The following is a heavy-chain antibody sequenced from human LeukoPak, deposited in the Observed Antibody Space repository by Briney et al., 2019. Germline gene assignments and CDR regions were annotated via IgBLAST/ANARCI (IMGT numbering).Heavy chain of an antibody. J-gene: IGHJ3*02. Sequence: GGSLRLSCAASGVTLSSYWMHWVRQAPGKGLVWVSRISSDGISTNYADSVKGRFTISRDNAKNTLYLQMNSLRAEDTAVYYCAMTVAGTRNAFDIWGQGTMVTVSS. CDR1: GVTLSSYW. D-gene: IGHD6-19*01. V-gene: IGHV3-74*01. CDR3: AMTVAGTRNAFDI. CDR2: ISSDGIST.